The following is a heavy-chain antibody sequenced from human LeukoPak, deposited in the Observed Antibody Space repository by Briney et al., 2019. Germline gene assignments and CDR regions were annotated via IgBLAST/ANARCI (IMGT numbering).Heavy chain of an antibody. CDR1: GYTFTSCA. D-gene: IGHD5-12*01. Sequence: EASVKVSRKASGYTFTSCAMNWVRQAPGQGLEWMGWINTNTGNPTYAQGFTGRFVFSLDTSVSTAYLQISSLQAEDTAVYYCARPRGYSGYYYFDYWGQGTLVTVSS. CDR2: INTNTGNP. J-gene: IGHJ4*02. V-gene: IGHV7-4-1*02. CDR3: ARPRGYSGYYYFDY.